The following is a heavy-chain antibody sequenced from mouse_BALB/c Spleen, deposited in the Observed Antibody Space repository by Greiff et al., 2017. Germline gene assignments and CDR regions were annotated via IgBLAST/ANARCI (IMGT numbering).Heavy chain of an antibody. Sequence: EVKLMESGGGLVKPGGSLKLSCAASGFAFSSYDMSWVRQTPEKRLEWVAHISSGGGSTYYPNTVKGRFTISRDNAKNTLYLQMSSLKSEDTAMYCWASSTSVDAMDYWGQGTSVTVSS. V-gene: IGHV5-12-1*01. D-gene: IGHD2-1*01. J-gene: IGHJ4*01. CDR1: GFAFSSYD. CDR2: ISSGGGST. CDR3: ASSTSVDAMDY.